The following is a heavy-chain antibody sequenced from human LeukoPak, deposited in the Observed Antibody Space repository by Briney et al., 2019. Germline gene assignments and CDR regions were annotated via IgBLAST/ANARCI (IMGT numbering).Heavy chain of an antibody. D-gene: IGHD3-22*01. Sequence: GGSLRLSCAASGFTFSSYAMSWVRQAPGKGLEWVSAISGSGGSTYYADSVKGRFTISRDNSKNTLYLQMNSLRAEDTAVYYCAKDLASEGSYDSSGYYSGYWGQGTLVTVSS. CDR2: ISGSGGST. CDR1: GFTFSSYA. J-gene: IGHJ4*02. CDR3: AKDLASEGSYDSSGYYSGY. V-gene: IGHV3-23*01.